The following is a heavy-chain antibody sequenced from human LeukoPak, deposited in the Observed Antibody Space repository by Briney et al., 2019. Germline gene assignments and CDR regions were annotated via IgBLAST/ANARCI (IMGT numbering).Heavy chain of an antibody. Sequence: PSQTLSLTCTVSGGSISSGSYYWSWIRQPAGKGLEWIGRIYSSGSTNYNPSLKSRVTISVDTSKSQFSLKLSSVTAADTAVYYCARGVVPAVNWFDPWGQGTLVTVSS. CDR1: GGSISSGSYY. CDR2: IYSSGST. J-gene: IGHJ5*02. V-gene: IGHV4-61*02. CDR3: ARGVVPAVNWFDP. D-gene: IGHD2-2*01.